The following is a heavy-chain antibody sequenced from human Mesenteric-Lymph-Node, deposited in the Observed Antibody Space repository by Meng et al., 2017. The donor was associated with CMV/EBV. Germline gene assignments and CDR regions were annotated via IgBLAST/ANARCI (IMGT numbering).Heavy chain of an antibody. CDR2: IHAAGDP. CDR1: GSTFSSYY. V-gene: IGHV3-13*05. Sequence: LSCSASGSTFSSYYLYWVRQVTGKGLEWVSAIHAAGDPHYSASVQGRFTISRENAKNSLYLQMNSLRAGDTAVYFCARYVSDGFDIWGQGTMVTVSS. D-gene: IGHD3-10*02. CDR3: ARYVSDGFDI. J-gene: IGHJ3*02.